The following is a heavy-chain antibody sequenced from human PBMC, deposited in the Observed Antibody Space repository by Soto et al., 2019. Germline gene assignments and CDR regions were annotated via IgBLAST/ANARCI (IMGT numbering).Heavy chain of an antibody. Sequence: QVQLVESGGGVVQPGRSLRVSCAASGFTFSIYAMHWVRQAPGTGLEWVAVISYDGTKTYYADSVKGRFTISRDNSKNTVYLKMTSLRDEDTAVYYCAKDRGPRRQWLIYPFGYWCQGTVVTVSP. D-gene: IGHD6-19*01. CDR2: ISYDGTKT. CDR1: GFTFSIYA. V-gene: IGHV3-30*18. CDR3: AKDRGPRRQWLIYPFGY. J-gene: IGHJ4*02.